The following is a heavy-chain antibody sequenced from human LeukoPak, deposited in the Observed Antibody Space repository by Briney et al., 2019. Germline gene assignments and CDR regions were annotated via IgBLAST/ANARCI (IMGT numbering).Heavy chain of an antibody. CDR2: IYYSGSA. CDR3: ARSYYDSSATLFGVVTTYYYYYMDV. Sequence: PSETLSLTCTVSGGSISSYYWSWIRQPPGKGLEWIGYIYYSGSANYNPSLKSRVTISVDTSKNQFSLKLSSVTAADTAVYYCARSYYDSSATLFGVVTTYYYYYMDVWGKGTTVTVSS. CDR1: GGSISSYY. D-gene: IGHD3-3*01. J-gene: IGHJ6*03. V-gene: IGHV4-59*08.